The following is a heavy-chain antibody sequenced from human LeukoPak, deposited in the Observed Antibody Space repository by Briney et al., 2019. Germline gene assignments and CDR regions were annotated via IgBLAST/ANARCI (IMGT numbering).Heavy chain of an antibody. D-gene: IGHD1-1*01. J-gene: IGHJ6*03. CDR1: GYSINSGYY. CDR2: IYHSGST. Sequence: PSETLSLTCAVSGYSINSGYYWAWIRQPPGKGLEWIGTIYHSGSTYYNPSLKSRVTISVDTSKNQFSLKLNSVTAADTAVYYCARDRDWTPNTWHYYYMDVWGKGTTVTVSS. CDR3: ARDRDWTPNTWHYYYMDV. V-gene: IGHV4-38-2*02.